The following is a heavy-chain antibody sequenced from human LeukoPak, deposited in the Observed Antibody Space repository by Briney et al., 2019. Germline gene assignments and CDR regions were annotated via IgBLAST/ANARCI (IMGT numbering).Heavy chain of an antibody. CDR2: IYYSGST. D-gene: IGHD3-10*01. J-gene: IGHJ6*02. CDR1: GGSISSYY. CDR3: ARPLLLWFGETGGPHGMDV. V-gene: IGHV4-59*08. Sequence: SETLSLTCTVSGGSISSYYWSWIRQPPGKGLEWIGYIYYSGSTNYNPSLKSRVTISVDTSKNQFSLKLSSVTAADTAVYYCARPLLLWFGETGGPHGMDVWGQGTTVTVSS.